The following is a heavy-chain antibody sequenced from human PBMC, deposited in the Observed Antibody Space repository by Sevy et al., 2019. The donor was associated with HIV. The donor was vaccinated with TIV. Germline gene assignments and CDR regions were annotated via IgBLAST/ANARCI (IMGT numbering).Heavy chain of an antibody. J-gene: IGHJ6*02. V-gene: IGHV3-13*01. Sequence: GGSLRLSCAASGFTLNNYDIHWVRQATGKGLEWISVIRTAGDTYYPDSVKGRFTISRENAKSSLYLQMNSLRAGDTAVYYCAREVPGSLYGMDVWGQGTTVTVSS. D-gene: IGHD3-10*01. CDR1: GFTLNNYD. CDR3: AREVPGSLYGMDV. CDR2: IRTAGDT.